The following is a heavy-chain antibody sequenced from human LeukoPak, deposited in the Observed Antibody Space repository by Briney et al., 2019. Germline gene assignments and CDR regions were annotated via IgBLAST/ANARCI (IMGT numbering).Heavy chain of an antibody. V-gene: IGHV3-23*01. J-gene: IGHJ4*02. CDR2: ISGSGGST. CDR1: GFTFSSYA. Sequence: HPGGSLRLSCAASGFTFSSYAMSWVRQAPGRGLEWVSAISGSGGSTYYADSVKGRFTISRDNSKDTLYLQMNSLRAEDTAVYYCAKDISGSKHQFDYWGQGTLVTVSS. D-gene: IGHD3-22*01. CDR3: AKDISGSKHQFDY.